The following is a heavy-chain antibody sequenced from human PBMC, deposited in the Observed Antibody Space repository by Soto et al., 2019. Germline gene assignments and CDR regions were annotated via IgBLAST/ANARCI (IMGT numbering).Heavy chain of an antibody. CDR3: VKDRWVDY. Sequence: PGESLTLSCSVSGFTFSSYGMHWARQAPGKGLEYVSSISSDGRTTYYADSVKGRFTIARDNSKNTLYLQMSSLRAEDTALYNCVKDRWVDYWGQGTLVTVSS. D-gene: IGHD1-26*01. V-gene: IGHV3-64D*06. CDR2: ISSDGRTT. J-gene: IGHJ4*02. CDR1: GFTFSSYG.